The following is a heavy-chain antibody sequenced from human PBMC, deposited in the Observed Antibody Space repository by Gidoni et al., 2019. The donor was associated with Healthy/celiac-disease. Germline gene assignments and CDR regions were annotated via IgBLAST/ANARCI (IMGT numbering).Heavy chain of an antibody. CDR3: TTGSGDPDYFDY. D-gene: IGHD4-17*01. CDR1: GFTFSNAW. Sequence: EVQLVESGGGLVKPGGSLRLPCAAPGFTFSNAWMNWVRQAPGKGLEWVGRIKSKTDGGTTDYAAPVKGRFTISRDDSKNTLYLQMNSLKTEDTAVYYCTTGSGDPDYFDYWGQGTLVTVSS. J-gene: IGHJ4*02. V-gene: IGHV3-15*07. CDR2: IKSKTDGGTT.